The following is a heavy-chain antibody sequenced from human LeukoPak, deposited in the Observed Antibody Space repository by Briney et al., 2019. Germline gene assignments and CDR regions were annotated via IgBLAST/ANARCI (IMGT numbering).Heavy chain of an antibody. Sequence: GRSLRLSCAASGFTFSSYGMHWVRQAPGKGLEWVAVIWYDGSNKYYADSVKGRFTISRDNSKNTLYLQMNSLRAEDTAVYYCAGDRDYGDPTNWFDPWGQGTLVTVSS. CDR1: GFTFSSYG. CDR3: AGDRDYGDPTNWFDP. CDR2: IWYDGSNK. D-gene: IGHD4-17*01. V-gene: IGHV3-33*01. J-gene: IGHJ5*02.